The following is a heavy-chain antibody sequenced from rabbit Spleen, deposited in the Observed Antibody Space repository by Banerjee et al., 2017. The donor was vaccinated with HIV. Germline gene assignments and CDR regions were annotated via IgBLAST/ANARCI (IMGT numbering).Heavy chain of an antibody. J-gene: IGHJ6*01. D-gene: IGHD1-1*01. CDR3: ARDTSSSFSSYGMDL. Sequence: QSLEESGGDLVKPGASLTLTCTASGVSFSSSSYLCWVRQAPGKGLEWIACIDTGSSGFTYFAAWAKGRFTISKTSSTTVTLQVTRLTAADTATYFCARDTSSSFSSYGMDLWGPGTSSPS. V-gene: IGHV1S40*01. CDR1: GVSFSSSSY. CDR2: IDTGSSGFT.